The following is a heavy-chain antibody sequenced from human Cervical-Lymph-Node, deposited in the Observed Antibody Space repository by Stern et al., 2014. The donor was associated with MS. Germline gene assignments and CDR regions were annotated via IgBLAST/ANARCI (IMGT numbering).Heavy chain of an antibody. CDR1: GYTFTSYY. Sequence: QVQLVQSGAEVKKPGASVKVSCKASGYTFTSYYMHWVRQAPGQGLEWMGIINPSGGSTSYAQKFQGRVTMTRDTSTSTVYMELSSLRSEDTAVYYCARANRVVVVPAAIGAYFDYWGQGTLVTVSS. V-gene: IGHV1-46*03. CDR3: ARANRVVVVPAAIGAYFDY. D-gene: IGHD2-2*02. J-gene: IGHJ4*02. CDR2: INPSGGST.